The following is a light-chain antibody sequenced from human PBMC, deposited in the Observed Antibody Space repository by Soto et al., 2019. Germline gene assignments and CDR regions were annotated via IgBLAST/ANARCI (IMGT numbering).Light chain of an antibody. CDR3: QHFGDSPIT. CDR2: GAS. CDR1: QSISSTY. J-gene: IGKJ5*01. Sequence: EIVLTQSPDTLSLSPGERATLSCRASQSISSTYLALCQQKPGQAPRLLIYGASTRATGIPDRFSGTGSGTDFTLTISRLEPEDFAVYYCQHFGDSPITFGKGTRLEI. V-gene: IGKV3-20*01.